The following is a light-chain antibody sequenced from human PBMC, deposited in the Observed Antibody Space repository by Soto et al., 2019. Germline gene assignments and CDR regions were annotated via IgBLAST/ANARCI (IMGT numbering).Light chain of an antibody. V-gene: IGKV1-33*01. J-gene: IGKJ3*01. CDR2: DAS. CDR3: QQYDNLLFT. CDR1: QDISNY. Sequence: DIQMTQSPSSLSASVGDRATITCQASQDISNYLNWYQQKPGKAPKLLIYDASNLETGVPSRFSGSGSGTDFTFTISSLQPEAIATYYCQQYDNLLFTFGPGTKVDIK.